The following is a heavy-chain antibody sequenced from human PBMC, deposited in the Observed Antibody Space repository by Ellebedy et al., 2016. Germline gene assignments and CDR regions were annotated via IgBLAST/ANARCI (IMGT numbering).Heavy chain of an antibody. CDR3: ARHLDYIWAGY. CDR2: IYYSGST. J-gene: IGHJ4*02. V-gene: IGHV4-39*01. Sequence: GSLRLSCTVSGGSISSSSYYWGWIRQPPGKGLEWIGSIYYSGSTYYNPSLKSRVTISVDTSKNQFSLKLSSVTAADTAVYYCARHLDYIWAGYWGQGTLVTVSS. D-gene: IGHD3-16*01. CDR1: GGSISSSSYY.